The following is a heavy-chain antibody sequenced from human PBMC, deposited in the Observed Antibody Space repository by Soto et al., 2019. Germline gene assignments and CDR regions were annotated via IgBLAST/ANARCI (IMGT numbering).Heavy chain of an antibody. Sequence: RASVKVSCKASGYTFSTYGISWVRQAPGQGLEWMGWINTHNGNTNYAQNLQGRVTMTADTSTSTAYMELSSLRSEDTAVYYCARGPGTGMDVWGEGTTVTVCS. J-gene: IGHJ6*04. CDR2: INTHNGNT. V-gene: IGHV1-18*01. D-gene: IGHD1-1*01. CDR1: GYTFSTYG. CDR3: ARGPGTGMDV.